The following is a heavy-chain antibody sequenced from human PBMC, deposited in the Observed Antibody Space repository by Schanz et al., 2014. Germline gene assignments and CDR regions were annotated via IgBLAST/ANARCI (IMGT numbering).Heavy chain of an antibody. V-gene: IGHV3-23*01. CDR2: ISGGGGTT. D-gene: IGHD3-10*01. Sequence: EVHLLESGGGLVPPGGSLRLSCAASGFNFSDYAMCWVRQAPGKGLEWVSAISGGGGTTYYTDSVKGRFTISRDNSKSRLYLQMNSLRAEDTAVYYCAKDGPGGSGSYSADGDMDVWGQGTTVTVSS. CDR3: AKDGPGGSGSYSADGDMDV. CDR1: GFNFSDYA. J-gene: IGHJ6*02.